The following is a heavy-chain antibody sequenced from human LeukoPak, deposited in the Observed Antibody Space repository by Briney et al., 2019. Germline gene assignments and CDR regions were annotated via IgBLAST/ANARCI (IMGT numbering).Heavy chain of an antibody. CDR2: IYYSGST. J-gene: IGHJ5*02. Sequence: SETLSLTCTVSGGSVSSGSYYWSWIRQPPGKGLEWIGYIYYSGSTNYNPSLKSRVTISVDTSKNQFSLKLSSVTAADTAVYYCAPHAADHDSSGYYTGWFDPWGQGTLVTVS. CDR3: APHAADHDSSGYYTGWFDP. CDR1: GGSVSSGSYY. V-gene: IGHV4-61*01. D-gene: IGHD3-22*01.